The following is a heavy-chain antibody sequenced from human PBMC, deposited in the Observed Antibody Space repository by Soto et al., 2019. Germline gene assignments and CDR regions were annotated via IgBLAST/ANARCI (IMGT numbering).Heavy chain of an antibody. CDR1: GDSVSSNSAA. D-gene: IGHD3-9*01. CDR3: ARTYYDILTNAGTPKPRDFDY. Sequence: SQTLSLTCAISGDSVSSNSAAWNWIRQSPSRGLEWLGRTYYRSKWYNDCAVSVKSRITINPDTSKNQFSLQLNSVTPEDTAVYYCARTYYDILTNAGTPKPRDFDYWGQGTLVTVSS. V-gene: IGHV6-1*01. J-gene: IGHJ4*02. CDR2: TYYRSKWYN.